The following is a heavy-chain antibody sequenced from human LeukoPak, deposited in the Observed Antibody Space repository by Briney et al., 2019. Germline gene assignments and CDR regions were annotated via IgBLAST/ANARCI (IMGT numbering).Heavy chain of an antibody. D-gene: IGHD5-12*01. V-gene: IGHV3-7*01. J-gene: IGHJ4*02. CDR2: IKQGGSEK. CDR3: ARSPRWYGGYVGYFDY. Sequence: PGGSLRLSCAASGFTFSSYWMSWVRQAPGKGLEWVANIKQGGSEKYYVDSVKGRFTISRDNAKNSLYLQMNSLRAEDTAVYYCARSPRWYGGYVGYFDYWGQGTLVTVSS. CDR1: GFTFSSYW.